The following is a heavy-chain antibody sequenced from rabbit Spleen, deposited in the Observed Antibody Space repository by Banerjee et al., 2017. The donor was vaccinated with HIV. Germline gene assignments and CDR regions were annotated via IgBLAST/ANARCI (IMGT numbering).Heavy chain of an antibody. D-gene: IGHD2-1*01. V-gene: IGHV1S45*01. J-gene: IGHJ4*01. CDR1: GFSFSSSYR. CDR3: AREGDWSNWNL. Sequence: QEQLEESGGDLVKPEGSLTLTCTASGFSFSSSYRIFWVRQAPGKGLEWIAAIYADSSGPTYYASWAKGRFTISKTSSTTVTLQMTSLTVADTATYFCAREGDWSNWNLWGPGTLVTVS. CDR2: IYADSSGPT.